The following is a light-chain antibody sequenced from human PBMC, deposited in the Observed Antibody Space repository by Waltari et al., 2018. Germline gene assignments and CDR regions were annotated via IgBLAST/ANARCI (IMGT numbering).Light chain of an antibody. CDR2: RSD. CDR1: ATHIGGNL. J-gene: IGLJ3*02. CDR3: ASWDDSLNGHWV. V-gene: IGLV1-44*01. Sequence: QSVLTQPPSASGTPGQRVTLPCSGSATHIGGNLLTWFQQPQGKAPKLLIYRSDQRPSGVPDRFAGSKTGTSASLAISGLQSEDEADYFCASWDDSLNGHWVFGGGTKVTVL.